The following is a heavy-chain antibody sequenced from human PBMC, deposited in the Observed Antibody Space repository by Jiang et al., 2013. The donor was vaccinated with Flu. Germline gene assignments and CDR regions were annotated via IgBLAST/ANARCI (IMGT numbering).Heavy chain of an antibody. V-gene: IGHV6-1*01. J-gene: IGHJ4*02. CDR3: AGDSGYSSSWDY. D-gene: IGHD6-13*01. CDR2: TYYRSKWYN. Sequence: SPSRGLEWLGRTYYRSKWYNDYAVSVKSRITINPDTSKNQFSLQLNSVTPEDTAVYYCAGDSGYSSSWDYWGQGTLVTVSS.